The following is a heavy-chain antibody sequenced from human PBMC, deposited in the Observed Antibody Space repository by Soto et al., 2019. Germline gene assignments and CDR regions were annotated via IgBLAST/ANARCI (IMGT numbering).Heavy chain of an antibody. Sequence: QVQLVESGGGVVQPGRSLRLSCAASGFTFSSYGMHWVRQAPGKGLEWVAVIWYDGSNKYYADSVKGRFTISRDNSKNTLYLQMNSLRAEDTAVYYCAREYYYDSSGYPARAFDIWGQGTMVTVSS. V-gene: IGHV3-33*01. CDR2: IWYDGSNK. D-gene: IGHD3-22*01. CDR1: GFTFSSYG. J-gene: IGHJ3*02. CDR3: AREYYYDSSGYPARAFDI.